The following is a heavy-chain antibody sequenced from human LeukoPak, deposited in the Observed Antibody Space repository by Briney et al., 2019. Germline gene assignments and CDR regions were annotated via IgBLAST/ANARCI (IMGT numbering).Heavy chain of an antibody. CDR1: GGSFSSGSYY. Sequence: SENLSLTCTVSGGSFSSGSYYWSWIRQPPGKGLEWIGEINHSGSTNYNPSLKSRVTISVDTSKNQFSLKLSSVTAADTAVYYCARVSSSWPYYYYGMDVWGQGTTVTVSS. D-gene: IGHD6-13*01. V-gene: IGHV4-39*07. CDR3: ARVSSSWPYYYYGMDV. CDR2: INHSGST. J-gene: IGHJ6*02.